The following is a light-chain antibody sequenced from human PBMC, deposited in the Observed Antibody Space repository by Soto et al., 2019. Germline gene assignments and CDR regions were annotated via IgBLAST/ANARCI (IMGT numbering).Light chain of an antibody. CDR2: TGS. CDR3: KKAASVPIT. Sequence: AIQLTQSPSSLSASVGDRVTITCRASQGISSALAWYQQKPGKAPNLLIYTGSSLQSGVPSRFSGSGSGTDFTLTINRMQPVDFAPYYCKKAASVPITFGQGPRLEIK. CDR1: QGISSA. J-gene: IGKJ5*01. V-gene: IGKV1-13*02.